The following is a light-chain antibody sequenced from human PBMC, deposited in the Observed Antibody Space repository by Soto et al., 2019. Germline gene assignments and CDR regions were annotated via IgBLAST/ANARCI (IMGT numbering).Light chain of an antibody. J-gene: IGLJ1*01. Sequence: SLLTQPASVSRSPGQSITISCTGTSSDVGGYNYVSWYQHHPGKAPKLMIYDVSNRPSGVSNRFSGSKSGNTASLTISGLQPEDEADYYCSSYTTSNTRQIVFGTGTKVTVL. CDR2: DVS. V-gene: IGLV2-14*03. CDR3: SSYTTSNTRQIV. CDR1: SSDVGGYNY.